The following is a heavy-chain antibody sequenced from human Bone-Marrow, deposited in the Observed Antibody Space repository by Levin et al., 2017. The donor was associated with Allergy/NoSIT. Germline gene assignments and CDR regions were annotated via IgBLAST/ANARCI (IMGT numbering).Heavy chain of an antibody. D-gene: IGHD2-8*01. CDR1: GYSFTSYW. V-gene: IGHV5-51*01. Sequence: GESLKISCQGSGYSFTSYWIGWVRQMPGKGLEWMGIIYPGDSDTRYSPSFQGQVTISADKSISTAYLQWSSLKASDTAMYYCARMDCTNGVCHVGGFDYWGQGTLVTVSS. J-gene: IGHJ4*02. CDR2: IYPGDSDT. CDR3: ARMDCTNGVCHVGGFDY.